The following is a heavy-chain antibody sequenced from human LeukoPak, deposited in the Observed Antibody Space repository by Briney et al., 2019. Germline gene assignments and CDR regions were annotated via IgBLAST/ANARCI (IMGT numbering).Heavy chain of an antibody. CDR1: GGTFGSYA. CDR2: IIPIFGTA. CDR3: ARGNYDILTGYSHYYYGMDV. J-gene: IGHJ6*02. D-gene: IGHD3-9*01. Sequence: SVKVSCKASGGTFGSYAISWVRQAPGQGLEWIGGIIPIFGTANYAQKFQGRVTITADESTSTAYMELSSLRSEDTAVYYCARGNYDILTGYSHYYYGMDVWGQGTTVTVSS. V-gene: IGHV1-69*13.